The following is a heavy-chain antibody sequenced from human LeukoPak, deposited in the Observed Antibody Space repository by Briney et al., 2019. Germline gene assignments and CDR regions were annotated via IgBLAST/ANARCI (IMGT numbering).Heavy chain of an antibody. V-gene: IGHV4-59*12. Sequence: PSETLSLTCTVSGGSISSYYWSWIRQPPGKGLEWIGYIYYSGSTNYNPSLKSRVTISVDTSKNQFSLKLSSVTAADTAVYYCARDLYGDYAIDYWGQGTLVIVFS. D-gene: IGHD4-17*01. J-gene: IGHJ4*02. CDR3: ARDLYGDYAIDY. CDR1: GGSISSYY. CDR2: IYYSGST.